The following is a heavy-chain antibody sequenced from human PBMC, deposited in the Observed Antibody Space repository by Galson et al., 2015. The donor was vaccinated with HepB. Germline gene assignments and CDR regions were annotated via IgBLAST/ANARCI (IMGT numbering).Heavy chain of an antibody. CDR3: ASNRGNNDFDS. V-gene: IGHV4-4*02. D-gene: IGHD4-23*01. CDR2: IYYGAIT. CDR1: SGSISSSDR. Sequence: SETLSLTCAVSSGSISSSDRCSWVRQPPGKVLEWIGEIYYGAITHYNPSLKGRVSVSKDDSKKQFSLPLTSVTAAYTAVYYCASNRGNNDFDSWGQGILATVSS. J-gene: IGHJ4*02.